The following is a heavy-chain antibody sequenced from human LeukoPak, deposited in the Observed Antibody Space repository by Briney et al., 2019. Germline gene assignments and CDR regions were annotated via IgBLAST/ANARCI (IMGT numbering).Heavy chain of an antibody. D-gene: IGHD5-24*01. Sequence: PGGSLRLSCAASGFTFDDYAMHWVRQAPGKGLEWVSLISGDGGSTYYADSVKGRFTISRDNSKNSLYLQMNSLRTEDTALYYCAKVGYNSFNYYSYYMDVWGKGTTVTVSS. J-gene: IGHJ6*03. CDR1: GFTFDDYA. V-gene: IGHV3-43*02. CDR2: ISGDGGST. CDR3: AKVGYNSFNYYSYYMDV.